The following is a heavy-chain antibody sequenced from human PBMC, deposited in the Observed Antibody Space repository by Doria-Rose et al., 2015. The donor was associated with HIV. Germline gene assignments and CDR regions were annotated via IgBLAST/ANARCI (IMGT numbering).Heavy chain of an antibody. Sequence: VQLVQSGGGLVRPGGSLRLYCATSGFTFSSYRINWVRQAPGKGLECVSSISRTSAYIVYADSVSCGCTISRDNARNSLYLQMDSLRAEDSAIYYCASGVTLDYWGQGTLVTVSS. CDR3: ASGVTLDY. CDR2: ISRTSAYI. V-gene: IGHV3-21*01. J-gene: IGHJ4*02. CDR1: GFTFSSYR. D-gene: IGHD3-10*01.